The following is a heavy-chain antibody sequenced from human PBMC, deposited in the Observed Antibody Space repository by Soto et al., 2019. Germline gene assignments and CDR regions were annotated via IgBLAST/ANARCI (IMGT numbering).Heavy chain of an antibody. V-gene: IGHV4-59*08. Sequence: SETMSLTCTVSGGSISSYYWSWIRQPPGKGLEWIGYIYYSGSTNYNPSLKSRVTISVDTSKNQFSLKLSSVTVADTAVYYCARHVVPAANYFAYWGQGTLVTVSS. CDR3: ARHVVPAANYFAY. CDR2: IYYSGST. J-gene: IGHJ4*02. D-gene: IGHD2-2*01. CDR1: GGSISSYY.